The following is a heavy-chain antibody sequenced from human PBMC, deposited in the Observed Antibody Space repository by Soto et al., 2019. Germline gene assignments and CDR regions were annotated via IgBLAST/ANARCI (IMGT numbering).Heavy chain of an antibody. Sequence: QITLNESGPTVVKPAETLTLTCTFSGFSLTTSGVGVGWIRKSPGKAPEWIALIYWDDDKRYSASLKSRLTITQETSKNQVVLTMAGVDPADTATYYCAHRILRTVFGLVTTTAIYFDFWGQGTPVVVSS. CDR3: AHRILRTVFGLVTTTAIYFDF. CDR2: IYWDDDK. D-gene: IGHD3-3*01. CDR1: GFSLTTSGVG. V-gene: IGHV2-5*02. J-gene: IGHJ4*02.